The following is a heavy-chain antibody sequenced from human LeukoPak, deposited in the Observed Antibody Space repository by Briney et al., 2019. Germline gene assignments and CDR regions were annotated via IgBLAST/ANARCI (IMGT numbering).Heavy chain of an antibody. J-gene: IGHJ6*03. D-gene: IGHD1-26*01. CDR2: LYYSGST. V-gene: IGHV4-59*01. CDR1: GGSISSYY. Sequence: PSETLSLTCTVSGGSISSYYWGWIRQPPGKGLEWIGYLYYSGSTNYNPSLKSRVTISVGTSKNQFSLKLSSVTAADTAVYYCARGVGVTIFSSYYYYYYMDVWGKGTTVTVSS. CDR3: ARGVGVTIFSSYYYYYYMDV.